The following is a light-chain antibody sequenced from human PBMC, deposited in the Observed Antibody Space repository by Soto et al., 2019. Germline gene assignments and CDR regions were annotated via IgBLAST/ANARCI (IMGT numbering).Light chain of an antibody. CDR1: QSVSSVY. J-gene: IGKJ2*01. CDR3: QRYGTSPPYI. CDR2: GAS. Sequence: EIVLTQSPGTLSLSPGEWATLSCRASQSVSSVYVAWYQQKPGQAPRLLIYGASSRATGIPDRFSGSGSGTDFTLTISGVEPEDFAVYYCQRYGTSPPYIFGQGTKLEIK. V-gene: IGKV3-20*01.